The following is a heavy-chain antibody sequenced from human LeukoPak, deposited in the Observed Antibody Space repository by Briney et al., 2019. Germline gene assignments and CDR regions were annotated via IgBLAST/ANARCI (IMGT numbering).Heavy chain of an antibody. CDR1: GYTLTELS. J-gene: IGHJ6*03. D-gene: IGHD4-17*01. CDR2: FDPEDGET. CDR3: ARGDYGDSSTGYYYMDV. V-gene: IGHV1-24*01. Sequence: ASVKVSCKVSGYTLTELSMHWVRQAPGKGLEWMGGFDPEDGETIYAQKFQDRVTMTRDTSTSTVYMELSSLRSEDTAVYYCARGDYGDSSTGYYYMDVWGKGTTVTISS.